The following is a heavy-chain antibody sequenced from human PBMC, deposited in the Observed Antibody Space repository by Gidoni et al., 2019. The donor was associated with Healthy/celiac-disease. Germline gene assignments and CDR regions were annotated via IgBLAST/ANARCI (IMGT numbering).Heavy chain of an antibody. CDR3: ATRPYSGYDWGSG. CDR1: GGTFSSYA. J-gene: IGHJ4*02. V-gene: IGHV1-69*01. Sequence: QVQLVQSGAEVKKPGSSVKVSCKASGGTFSSYAISWVRQAPGKGLEWMGGIIPIFGTANYAQKCQGRVTITADESTSTAYMELSSLRSEDTAVYYCATRPYSGYDWGSGWGQGTLVTVSS. CDR2: IIPIFGTA. D-gene: IGHD5-12*01.